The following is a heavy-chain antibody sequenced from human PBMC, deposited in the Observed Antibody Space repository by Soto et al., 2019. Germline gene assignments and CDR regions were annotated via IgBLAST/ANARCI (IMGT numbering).Heavy chain of an antibody. Sequence: EVQLVESGGGLVQPGGSLRLSCAASGFTFSSYSMNWVRQAPGKGLEWVSYISSSSSTIYYADSVKGRFTISRDNAKNSLYLQMNSLRDEDTAVYYCARDLHVEMATTPAYYFDYWGQGTLVTVSS. CDR3: ARDLHVEMATTPAYYFDY. V-gene: IGHV3-48*02. D-gene: IGHD1-1*01. CDR2: ISSSSSTI. CDR1: GFTFSSYS. J-gene: IGHJ4*02.